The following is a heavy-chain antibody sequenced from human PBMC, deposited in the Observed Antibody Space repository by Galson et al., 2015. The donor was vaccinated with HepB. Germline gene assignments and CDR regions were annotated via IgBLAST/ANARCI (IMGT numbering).Heavy chain of an antibody. CDR3: TRHMYCSSTSCYGRWFDP. Sequence: SLRLSCAASGFTFSGSAMHWVRQASGKGLEWVGRIRSKANSYATAYAASVKGRFTISRDDSKNTAYLQMNSLKTEDTAVYYCTRHMYCSSTSCYGRWFDPWGQGTLVTVSS. CDR2: IRSKANSYAT. J-gene: IGHJ5*02. CDR1: GFTFSGSA. V-gene: IGHV3-73*01. D-gene: IGHD2-2*01.